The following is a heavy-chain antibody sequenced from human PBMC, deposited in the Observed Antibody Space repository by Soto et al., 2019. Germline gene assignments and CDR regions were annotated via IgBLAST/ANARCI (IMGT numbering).Heavy chain of an antibody. CDR3: ARDSGDFWSGYYAPANYFDY. Sequence: SETLSLTCTVSGGSISSYYWSWIRQPPGKGLEWIGYIYYSGSTNYNPSLKSRVTISVDTSKNQFSLKLSSVTAADTAVYYCARDSGDFWSGYYAPANYFDYRGQRTLVTVSS. D-gene: IGHD3-3*01. CDR2: IYYSGST. V-gene: IGHV4-59*01. J-gene: IGHJ4*02. CDR1: GGSISSYY.